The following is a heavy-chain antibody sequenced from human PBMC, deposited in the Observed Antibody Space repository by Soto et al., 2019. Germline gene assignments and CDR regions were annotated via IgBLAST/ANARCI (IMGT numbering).Heavy chain of an antibody. CDR2: ISGGGGST. D-gene: IGHD1-26*01. Sequence: GGSLRLSCAASGFTFSSYAMSWVRQAPGKGLEWVSFISGGGGSTYYADSVKGRFTISRGNSKNTMYLQMNSLRDEDTAVYYCAKVGGVFSHINYWGQGTQVTVSS. CDR3: AKVGGVFSHINY. J-gene: IGHJ4*02. V-gene: IGHV3-23*01. CDR1: GFTFSSYA.